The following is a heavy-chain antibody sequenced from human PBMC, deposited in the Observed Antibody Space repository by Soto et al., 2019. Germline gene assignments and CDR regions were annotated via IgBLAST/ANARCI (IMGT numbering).Heavy chain of an antibody. D-gene: IGHD5-12*01. V-gene: IGHV1-3*05. CDR3: ARDGYPIRLDY. Sequence: QVQLVQSGAEEKKPGASVKVSCKASGYTFTSYAMHWVRQAPGQRLEWMGWINAGNGNTKYSQKFQGRVTITRDTSASTADMELSSLRSEDTAVYYCARDGYPIRLDYWGQGTLVTVSS. J-gene: IGHJ4*02. CDR1: GYTFTSYA. CDR2: INAGNGNT.